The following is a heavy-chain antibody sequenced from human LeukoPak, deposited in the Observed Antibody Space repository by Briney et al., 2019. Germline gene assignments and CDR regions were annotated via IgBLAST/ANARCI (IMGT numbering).Heavy chain of an antibody. D-gene: IGHD3-22*01. Sequence: GGSLRLSCAASGFTFSSYGMHWVRQAPGKGLEWVAAISYDGSNKYYADSVKGRFTISRDNSKNTLYLQMNSLRAEDTAVYYCAKIGGYDFDYWGQGTLVTVSS. J-gene: IGHJ4*02. V-gene: IGHV3-30*18. CDR1: GFTFSSYG. CDR2: ISYDGSNK. CDR3: AKIGGYDFDY.